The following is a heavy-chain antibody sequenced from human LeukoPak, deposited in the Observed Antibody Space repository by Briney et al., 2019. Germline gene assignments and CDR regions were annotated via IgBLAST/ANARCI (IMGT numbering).Heavy chain of an antibody. J-gene: IGHJ4*02. CDR3: ARVVGYYDSSGYYYVYFDY. CDR2: ISSSSSTI. V-gene: IGHV3-48*01. D-gene: IGHD3-22*01. CDR1: GFTFSSYS. Sequence: GGSLRLSCAASGFTFSSYSMNWVRQAPGKGLEWVSYISSSSSTIYYADSVKGRFTISRDNAKNSLYLQMNSLRAEDTAVYYCARVVGYYDSSGYYYVYFDYWGQGTLVTVSS.